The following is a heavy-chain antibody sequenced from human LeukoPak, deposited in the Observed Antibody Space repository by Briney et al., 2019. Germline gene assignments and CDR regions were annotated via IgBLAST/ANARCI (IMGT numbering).Heavy chain of an antibody. CDR3: ARGSGTNFWRGYYTGFDY. D-gene: IGHD3-3*01. CDR1: GFTFSDYY. J-gene: IGHJ4*02. V-gene: IGHV3-11*04. Sequence: PGGSLRLSCAASGFTFSDYYMSWIRQAPGKGLEWVSYISSSGSTIYYADSVKGRFTISRDNAKNSLYLQMNSLRAEDTAVYYCARGSGTNFWRGYYTGFDYWGQGALVTVSS. CDR2: ISSSGSTI.